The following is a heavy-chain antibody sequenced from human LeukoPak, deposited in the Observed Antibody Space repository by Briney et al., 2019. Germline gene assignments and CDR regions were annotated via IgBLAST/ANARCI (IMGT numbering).Heavy chain of an antibody. Sequence: SETLSLTCTVSSGSISSHYWSWIRQPAGKGLEWIGRIYSSGTTNNNPSLKSRVTMSIDTSKNQFSLKLSSVTAADTAVYFCARGGDGYTFDYWGQGTLVTVSS. CDR2: IYSSGTT. CDR1: SGSISSHY. V-gene: IGHV4-4*07. CDR3: ARGGDGYTFDY. J-gene: IGHJ4*02. D-gene: IGHD5-24*01.